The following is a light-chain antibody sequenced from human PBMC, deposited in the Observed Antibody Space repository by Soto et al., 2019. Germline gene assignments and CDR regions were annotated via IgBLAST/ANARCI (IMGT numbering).Light chain of an antibody. V-gene: IGKV1-17*03. J-gene: IGKJ1*01. CDR2: ATS. Sequence: DIQMTQSPSAMSASVGDRVTITCRASQGIGNVLTWFQQKPGKVPKRLIYATSSLQDGVPARFSGTGSGTEFTLTINRLEPEDFAVYYCLQYVSSPWTFGQGTKVEV. CDR1: QGIGNV. CDR3: LQYVSSPWT.